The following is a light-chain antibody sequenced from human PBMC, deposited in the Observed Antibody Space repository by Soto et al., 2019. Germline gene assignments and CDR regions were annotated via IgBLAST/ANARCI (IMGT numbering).Light chain of an antibody. CDR1: QSVNNL. V-gene: IGKV3-11*01. CDR3: HQRTTWPHT. Sequence: ETVLTQSPATLSVSPGERATLSCRASQSVNNLIAWYQQKPGQAPRLLIYDEFNRATGIPTRFSGSGSGTDFTLTISRLEPEDFALYYCHQRTTWPHTFGQGTKLEIK. CDR2: DEF. J-gene: IGKJ2*01.